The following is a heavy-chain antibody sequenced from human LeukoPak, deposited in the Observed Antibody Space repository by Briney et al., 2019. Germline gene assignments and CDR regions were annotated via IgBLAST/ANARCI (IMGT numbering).Heavy chain of an antibody. Sequence: GGSLRLSCAASGFTFSIYSMNWVRQAPGKGLEWVSYISSSSSTILYADSVKGRFTISRDNAKNSLYLQMNSLRAEDTAVYYCARDPGLGYFDLWGRGTLVTVSS. V-gene: IGHV3-48*01. D-gene: IGHD6-19*01. CDR3: ARDPGLGYFDL. J-gene: IGHJ2*01. CDR2: ISSSSSTI. CDR1: GFTFSIYS.